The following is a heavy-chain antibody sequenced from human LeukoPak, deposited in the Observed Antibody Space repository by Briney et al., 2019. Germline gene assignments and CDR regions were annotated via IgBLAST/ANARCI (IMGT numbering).Heavy chain of an antibody. D-gene: IGHD3-16*01. V-gene: IGHV4-59*01. J-gene: IGHJ4*02. CDR1: GGSISSYY. CDR2: IYHSGST. Sequence: SETLSLTCTVSGGSISSYYWSWIRQPPGKGLEWIGYIYHSGSTNYSPSLESRVTISVDTSRNQFSLRLSSVTAADTAVYYCATVGNWATLDYWGQGTLVTVSS. CDR3: ATVGNWATLDY.